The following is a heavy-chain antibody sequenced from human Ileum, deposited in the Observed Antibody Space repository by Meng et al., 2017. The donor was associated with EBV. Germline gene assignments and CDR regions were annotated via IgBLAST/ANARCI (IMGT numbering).Heavy chain of an antibody. CDR2: INPGSGNT. V-gene: IGHV1-3*01. CDR1: GYTFTGYA. J-gene: IGHJ4*02. D-gene: IGHD1-26*01. CDR3: ARDGGFSVGATKYDY. Sequence: VQVVHSGAEVKMPGASIKLSCKASGYTFTGYAIHWVRQAPGQRLEWMGWINPGSGNTKYSQKFQGRVTITRDTSATTVYMDLSSLRSEDTAVFYCARDGGFSVGATKYDYWGQGALVTVSS.